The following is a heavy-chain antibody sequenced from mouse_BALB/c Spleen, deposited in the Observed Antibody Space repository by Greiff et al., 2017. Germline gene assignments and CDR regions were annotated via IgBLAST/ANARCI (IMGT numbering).Heavy chain of an antibody. J-gene: IGHJ4*01. CDR2: ISSGGST. CDR3: ARDGYYEISY. V-gene: IGHV5-6-5*01. D-gene: IGHD2-3*01. Sequence: EVKLVESGGGLVKPGGSLKLSCAASGFTFSSYAMSWVRQTPEKRLEWVASISSGGSTYYPDSVKGRFTISRDNARNILYLQMSSLRSEDTAMYYCARDGYYEISYWGQGTSVTVSS. CDR1: GFTFSSYA.